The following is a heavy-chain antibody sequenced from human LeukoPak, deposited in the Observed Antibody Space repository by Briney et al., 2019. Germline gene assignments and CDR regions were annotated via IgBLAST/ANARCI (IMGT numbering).Heavy chain of an antibody. CDR2: ISSSSSTI. Sequence: GGSLRLSCPASGFTFSSYSMNWVRQAPGKGLEWVSYISSSSSTIYYADSVKGRFTISRDNAKNSLYLQMNSLRAEDTAVYYCAKGYYDILTGYGKFYYYYYMDVWGKGTTVTISS. D-gene: IGHD3-9*01. V-gene: IGHV3-48*01. CDR3: AKGYYDILTGYGKFYYYYYMDV. J-gene: IGHJ6*03. CDR1: GFTFSSYS.